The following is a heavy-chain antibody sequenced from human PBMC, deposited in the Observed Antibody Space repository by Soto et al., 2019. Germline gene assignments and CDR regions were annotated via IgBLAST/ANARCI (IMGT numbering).Heavy chain of an antibody. J-gene: IGHJ6*03. V-gene: IGHV3-21*01. CDR3: ARDPVTLPPGESYYYMDV. D-gene: IGHD4-17*01. Sequence: GGSLRLSCAASGFTFSSYSMNWVRQAPGKGLEWVSSISSSSSYIYYADSVKGRFTISRDNAKNSLYLQMNSLRAEDTAVYYCARDPVTLPPGESYYYMDVWGKGTTVTVSS. CDR2: ISSSSSYI. CDR1: GFTFSSYS.